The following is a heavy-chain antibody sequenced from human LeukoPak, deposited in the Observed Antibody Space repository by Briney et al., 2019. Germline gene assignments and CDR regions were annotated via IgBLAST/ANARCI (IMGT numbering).Heavy chain of an antibody. D-gene: IGHD4-17*01. J-gene: IGHJ4*02. CDR1: GGSISSYY. Sequence: SETLSLTCTVSGGSISSYYWSLIRQPPGKGLEWIGYIYYSGSTNYNPSLKSRVTISVDTSKNQFSLKLSSVTAADTAVYYCARDHSDYGDLYYFDYWGQGTLVTVSS. V-gene: IGHV4-59*01. CDR2: IYYSGST. CDR3: ARDHSDYGDLYYFDY.